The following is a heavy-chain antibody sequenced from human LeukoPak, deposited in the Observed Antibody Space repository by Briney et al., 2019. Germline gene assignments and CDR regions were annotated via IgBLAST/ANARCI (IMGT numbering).Heavy chain of an antibody. J-gene: IGHJ4*02. D-gene: IGHD6-19*01. V-gene: IGHV1-58*02. Sequence: ASVKVSCKASGFTFNSSAMQWVRQASRQRPEWIGWIAVGSGNTKYAQKFQERVTITRDMSTNIAHLELSGLRSEDTAVYYCAADLIAVTGSWYWGQGTLVTVSS. CDR3: AADLIAVTGSWY. CDR2: IAVGSGNT. CDR1: GFTFNSSA.